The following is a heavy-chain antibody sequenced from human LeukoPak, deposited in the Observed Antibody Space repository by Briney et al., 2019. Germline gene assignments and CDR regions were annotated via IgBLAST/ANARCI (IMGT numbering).Heavy chain of an antibody. Sequence: GGSLRLSRAASGFTFSSYAMSWVRQAPGKGLEWVSAINTPGGSTYYADSVKGRFTISRDNSKNTLYLQMNSLRAEDTALYYCARDKSSGYYYFDYWGQGTLVTVSS. V-gene: IGHV3-23*01. D-gene: IGHD3-22*01. CDR3: ARDKSSGYYYFDY. CDR2: INTPGGST. J-gene: IGHJ4*02. CDR1: GFTFSSYA.